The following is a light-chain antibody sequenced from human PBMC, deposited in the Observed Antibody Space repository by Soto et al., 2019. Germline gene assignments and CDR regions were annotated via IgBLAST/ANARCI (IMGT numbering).Light chain of an antibody. J-gene: IGKJ3*01. CDR2: DAS. V-gene: IGKV1-13*02. CDR1: QGISSA. Sequence: AIQLTQSPSSLSASVGDRVTITCRASQGISSALAWYQQKPGKPAKLLIYDASSLESGVPSRFSGSGSGTDFTLTISSLQPEDFATYYCQQFNIYPITFGPGTKVDFK. CDR3: QQFNIYPIT.